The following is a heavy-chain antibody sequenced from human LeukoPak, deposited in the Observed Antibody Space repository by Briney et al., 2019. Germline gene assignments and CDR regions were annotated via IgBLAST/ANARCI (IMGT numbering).Heavy chain of an antibody. J-gene: IGHJ4*02. CDR1: GFTVSSNY. CDR2: IYSGGST. D-gene: IGHD5-18*01. V-gene: IGHV3-53*01. Sequence: GGSLRLSCAASGFTVSSNYMSWVRQAPGKGLEWVSVIYSGGSTYYADSVKGRFTISRDNSKNTLYLQMNSLRAEDTAVYYCVASYSYAFYNYWGQGTLVTVSS. CDR3: VASYSYAFYNY.